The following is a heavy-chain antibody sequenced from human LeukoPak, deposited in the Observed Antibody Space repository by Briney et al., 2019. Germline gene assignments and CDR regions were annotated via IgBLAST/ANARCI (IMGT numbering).Heavy chain of an antibody. CDR2: IRGSGGST. V-gene: IGHV3-23*01. CDR1: GFTFSSYA. Sequence: GGSLRLSCAASGFTFSSYAMSWVRQAPGKGLEWVSAIRGSGGSTYYADSVKGRFTISRDNSKNTLYLQMNSLRAEDTAVYYCAKGVDGYYYGSGAYRWGQGTLVTVSS. D-gene: IGHD3-22*01. J-gene: IGHJ4*02. CDR3: AKGVDGYYYGSGAYR.